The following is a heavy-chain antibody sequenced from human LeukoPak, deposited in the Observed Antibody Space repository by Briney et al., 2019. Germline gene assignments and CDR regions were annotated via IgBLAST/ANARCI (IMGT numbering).Heavy chain of an antibody. CDR3: ARDRTTMVRDYYYYMDV. CDR2: ISSSRSYI. J-gene: IGHJ6*03. Sequence: PGGSLRLSCAASGFTFSSYSMNWVRQAPGKGLEWVSSISSSRSYIYYADSVKGRFTISRDNAKNSLYLQMNSLRAEDTAVYYCARDRTTMVRDYYYYMDVWGKGTTVTVSS. CDR1: GFTFSSYS. V-gene: IGHV3-21*01. D-gene: IGHD3-10*01.